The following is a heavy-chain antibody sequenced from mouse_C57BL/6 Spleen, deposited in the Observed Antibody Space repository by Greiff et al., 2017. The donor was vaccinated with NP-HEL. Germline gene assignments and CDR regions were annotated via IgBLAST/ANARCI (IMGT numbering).Heavy chain of an antibody. Sequence: QVQLQQPGAELVKPGASVKLSCKASGYTFTSYWMHWVKQRPGRGLEWIGRIDPNSGGTKYNEKFKSKATLTVDKPSSTAYMPLSSLTSEDSAVYYWARTGYYGSSSAWFAYWGQGTLVTVSA. CDR3: ARTGYYGSSSAWFAY. J-gene: IGHJ3*01. D-gene: IGHD1-1*01. V-gene: IGHV1-72*01. CDR2: IDPNSGGT. CDR1: GYTFTSYW.